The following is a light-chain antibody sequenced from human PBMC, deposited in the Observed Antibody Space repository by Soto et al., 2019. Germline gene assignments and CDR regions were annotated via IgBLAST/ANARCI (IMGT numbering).Light chain of an antibody. Sequence: EIVLTQSPGTLSLSPGERATLSCRASQCVSSSSLAWYQQKRGQAPRLLIHDASSRATGIPDRFSGSGSGTDFTLTISRLEPEDFAVYYCQQYGGSPRTFGQGTKVEVK. CDR2: DAS. J-gene: IGKJ1*01. CDR3: QQYGGSPRT. CDR1: QCVSSSS. V-gene: IGKV3-20*01.